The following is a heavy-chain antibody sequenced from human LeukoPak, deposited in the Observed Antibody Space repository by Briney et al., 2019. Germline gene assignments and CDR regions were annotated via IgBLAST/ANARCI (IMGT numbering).Heavy chain of an antibody. V-gene: IGHV4-61*01. J-gene: IGHJ5*02. CDR3: ARGRTYRSSSWFDP. CDR2: ISYSGNT. CDR1: GGSISNRSYY. Sequence: SETLSLTCTVSGGSISNRSYYWSWIRQPPGKGLEWIGYISYSGNTNYNPSLKSRVTISVDTSKNQFSLKLSSVTAADTAVYYCARGRTYRSSSWFDPWGQGTLVTVSS. D-gene: IGHD6-6*01.